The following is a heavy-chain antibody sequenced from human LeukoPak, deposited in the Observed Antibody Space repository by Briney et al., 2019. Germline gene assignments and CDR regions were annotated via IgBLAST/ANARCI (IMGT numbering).Heavy chain of an antibody. D-gene: IGHD4-23*01. J-gene: IGHJ4*02. CDR3: EKDKWTTVALFFDY. V-gene: IGHV3-23*01. CDR2: ISGSGGRT. CDR1: GFTFSSYA. Sequence: GGSLRLSCTASGFTFSSYAMSWVRQAPGKGLEWVSGISGSGGRTNYADSVKGRFTISRDNSKNTLYLQMNSLRDEDTAVYYCEKDKWTTVALFFDYWGQGTLVSVS.